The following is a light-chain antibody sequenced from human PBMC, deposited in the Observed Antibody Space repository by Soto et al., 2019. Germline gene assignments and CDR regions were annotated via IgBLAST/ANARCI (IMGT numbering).Light chain of an antibody. V-gene: IGKV3-15*01. J-gene: IGKJ4*02. CDR2: GAS. CDR3: QQYHKWPLT. Sequence: EIVMTQSPATLSVSPGERATLSCRASQSVYSTLAWYQQKPGQAPRLLIYGASTRATGIPARFSGTGSATEFTLTISSLQSEDSAVYYCQQYHKWPLTFGGGTKVESK. CDR1: QSVYST.